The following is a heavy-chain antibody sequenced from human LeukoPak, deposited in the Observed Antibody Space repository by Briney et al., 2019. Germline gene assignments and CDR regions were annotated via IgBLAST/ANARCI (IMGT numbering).Heavy chain of an antibody. CDR1: GYSFNSHH. CDR2: NFFHDGST. J-gene: IGHJ6*02. CDR3: ARDSGNYHYDMDV. Sequence: GASVKVSCKTSGYSFNSHHVHWVRQAPGQGLEWMGINFFHDGSTSNTQKFQGRVTTTRDTSTSTVYMELSSLRSEDTAVYYCARDSGNYHYDMDVWGQGTTVIVSS. V-gene: IGHV1-46*02. D-gene: IGHD3-10*01.